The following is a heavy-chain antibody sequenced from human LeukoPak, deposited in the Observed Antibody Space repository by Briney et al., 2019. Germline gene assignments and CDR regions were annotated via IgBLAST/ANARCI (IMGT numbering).Heavy chain of an antibody. CDR2: ISGGGNT. CDR1: GFTFSSYA. V-gene: IGHV3-23*01. CDR3: TIAVAGTDAFDI. Sequence: GGSLRLSCAASGFTFSSYAMSWVRQAPGKGLEWVSAISGGGNTYYADSVKGRFTISRDNSRNTLFLQMNSLRADDTALYYCTIAVAGTDAFDIWGQGTMVTVSS. J-gene: IGHJ3*02. D-gene: IGHD6-19*01.